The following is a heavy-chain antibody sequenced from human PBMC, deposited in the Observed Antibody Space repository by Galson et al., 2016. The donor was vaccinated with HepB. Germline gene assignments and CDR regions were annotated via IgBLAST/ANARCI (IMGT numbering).Heavy chain of an antibody. V-gene: IGHV4-30-4*08. CDR3: ARRVAVAGIYYFDY. CDR2: IYYTGST. J-gene: IGHJ4*01. Sequence: TLSLTCTVSGGSISSGVYYWSWIRQHPGKGLEWIGYIYYTGSTDCNPSLKSRVTISVDTSKNQFSLKLSSVTAADTAVYYCARRVAVAGIYYFDYWGRGTLVTVS. D-gene: IGHD6-19*01. CDR1: GGSISSGVYY.